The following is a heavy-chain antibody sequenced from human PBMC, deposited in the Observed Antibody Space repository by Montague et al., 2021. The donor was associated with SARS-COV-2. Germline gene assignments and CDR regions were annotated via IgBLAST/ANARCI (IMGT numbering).Heavy chain of an antibody. CDR1: GYSISSGYY. J-gene: IGHJ4*02. Sequence: SDTLSLTCTVSGYSISSGYYWGWIRQPPGKGLEWIGSIYHNGTTYYNPSLKRRVTILLDTSKNPFSLILTSVTAADTAVYYCARSGVGIFDFSYFDSWGQGSLVIVSS. V-gene: IGHV4-38-2*02. CDR2: IYHNGTT. CDR3: ARSGVGIFDFSYFDS. D-gene: IGHD3-3*01.